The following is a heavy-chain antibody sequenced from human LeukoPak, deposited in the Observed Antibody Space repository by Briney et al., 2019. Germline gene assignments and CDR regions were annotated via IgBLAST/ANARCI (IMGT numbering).Heavy chain of an antibody. V-gene: IGHV3-23*01. J-gene: IGHJ4*02. CDR1: GFTFSSYA. D-gene: IGHD2-2*01. Sequence: GGSLRLSCAASGFTFSSYAMSWVRQAPGKGLEWVSAISGSGGSTYYADSVKGRFTISRDNSKNTLGLQVNSLRAEDTAIYYCANTEPGYCTTTSCLKSDYWGQGTLVTVSS. CDR3: ANTEPGYCTTTSCLKSDY. CDR2: ISGSGGST.